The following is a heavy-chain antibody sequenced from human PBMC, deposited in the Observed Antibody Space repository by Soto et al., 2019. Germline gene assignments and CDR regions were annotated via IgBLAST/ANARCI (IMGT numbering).Heavy chain of an antibody. CDR3: ARGVCRGTVTTRYCYYGMAF. Sequence: YWTWLRNPPLNGPLWIGEINHSGSTNYNPSLKSRVTISVDTSKNQFSLELNSVTAADTAVYYCARGVCRGTVTTRYCYYGMAFLVQGTTVTV. CDR2: INHSGST. D-gene: IGHD4-17*01. CDR1: Y. J-gene: IGHJ6*02. V-gene: IGHV4-34*01.